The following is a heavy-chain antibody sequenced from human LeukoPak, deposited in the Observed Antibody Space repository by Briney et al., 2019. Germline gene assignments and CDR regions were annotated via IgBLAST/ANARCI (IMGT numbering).Heavy chain of an antibody. D-gene: IGHD3-16*01. Sequence: PSETLSLTCTVSGGSISSYYWSWIRQPPGKGLEWIGYIYYSGSTNYNPSLKSRVTISVDTSKNQFSLKLSSVTAADTAVYYCARDNPMITSLDYWGQGTLVTVSS. CDR1: GGSISSYY. J-gene: IGHJ4*02. CDR3: ARDNPMITSLDY. V-gene: IGHV4-59*01. CDR2: IYYSGST.